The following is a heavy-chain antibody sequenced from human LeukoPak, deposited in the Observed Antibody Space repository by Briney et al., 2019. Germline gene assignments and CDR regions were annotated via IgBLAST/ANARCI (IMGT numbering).Heavy chain of an antibody. J-gene: IGHJ2*01. CDR2: ISAYNGNT. V-gene: IGHV1-18*01. CDR3: ARDRVAGTWVKQRYWYFDL. D-gene: IGHD6-19*01. Sequence: ASERVSCKASGYTSTSYGISWVRQATGQWLEWMGWISAYNGNTNYAQKLQGRVTMTTDTSTSTAYMELRSLRSDDTAVYYCARDRVAGTWVKQRYWYFDLWGRGTLVTVSS. CDR1: GYTSTSYG.